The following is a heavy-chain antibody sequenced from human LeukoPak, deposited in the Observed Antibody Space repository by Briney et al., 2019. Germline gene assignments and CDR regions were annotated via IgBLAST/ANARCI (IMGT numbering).Heavy chain of an antibody. CDR2: IYHSGST. CDR1: GGSISSYY. CDR3: ARASTVAYAFDI. Sequence: PSETLSLTCTVSGGSISSYYWSWIRQPPGKGLEWIGYIYHSGSTYYNPSLKSRVTISVDRSKNQFSLKLSSVTAADTAVYYCARASTVAYAFDIWGQGTMVTVSS. J-gene: IGHJ3*02. V-gene: IGHV4-59*12. D-gene: IGHD4-23*01.